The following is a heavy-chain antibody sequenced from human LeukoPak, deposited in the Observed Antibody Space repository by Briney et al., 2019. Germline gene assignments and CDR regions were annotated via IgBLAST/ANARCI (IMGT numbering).Heavy chain of an antibody. D-gene: IGHD3-10*01. Sequence: GSLRLSCAASGFTVSGTYMDWVRQAPGKGLEWVSVIYGGGGTVYADSVKGRFTISRDNSKNSLRTEDSAVYYCARDRAGTLSWVEFDLWGQGTLVTVSS. J-gene: IGHJ5*02. V-gene: IGHV3-53*05. CDR1: GFTVSGTY. CDR3: ARDRAGTLSWVEFDL. CDR2: IYGGGGT.